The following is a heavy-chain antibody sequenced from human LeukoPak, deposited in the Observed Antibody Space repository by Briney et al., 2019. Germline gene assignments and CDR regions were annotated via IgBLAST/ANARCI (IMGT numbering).Heavy chain of an antibody. CDR3: ARDTPFYYDSSGYYYGYAFDI. CDR1: GFTFSSFS. Sequence: GGSLRLSCAASGFTFSSFSMNWVRQAPGKGLEWISYISSSGSTIYYADSVKGRFTISRDNAKNSLYLQMNSLRAEDTAVYYCARDTPFYYDSSGYYYGYAFDIWGQGTMVTVSS. D-gene: IGHD3-22*01. J-gene: IGHJ3*02. CDR2: ISSSGSTI. V-gene: IGHV3-48*04.